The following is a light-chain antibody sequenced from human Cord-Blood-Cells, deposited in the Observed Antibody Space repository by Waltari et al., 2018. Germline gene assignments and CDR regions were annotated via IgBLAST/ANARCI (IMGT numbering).Light chain of an antibody. CDR2: AAS. J-gene: IGKJ3*01. V-gene: IGKV1-39*01. CDR3: QQSYSTPFT. Sequence: DIQMPQSPSSLSASVGDRVTITCRASQSISSYLNWYQQKPGKAPKLLIYAASSLQSGVSSRFSGSGSGTDFTLTISSLQPEDFATYYCQQSYSTPFTFGPGTKVDIK. CDR1: QSISSY.